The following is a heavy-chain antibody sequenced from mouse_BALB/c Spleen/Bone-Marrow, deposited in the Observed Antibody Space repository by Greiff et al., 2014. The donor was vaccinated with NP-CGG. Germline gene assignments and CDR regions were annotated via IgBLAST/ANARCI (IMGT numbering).Heavy chain of an antibody. J-gene: IGHJ4*01. CDR1: GYSITSDYA. D-gene: IGHD2-4*01. Sequence: EVMLVESGPGLVKPSQSLSLTCTVTGYSITSDYAWNWIRQFPGNKLEWMGYISYSGSTSYNPSLKSRISITRDTSKNQFFLQFNAVTTEDTATYYCARSEGDYDSAMDYWGQGTSVTVSS. CDR2: ISYSGST. CDR3: ARSEGDYDSAMDY. V-gene: IGHV3-2*02.